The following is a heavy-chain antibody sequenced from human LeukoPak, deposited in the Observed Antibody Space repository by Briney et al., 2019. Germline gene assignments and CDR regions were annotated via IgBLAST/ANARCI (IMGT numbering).Heavy chain of an antibody. V-gene: IGHV3-30*02. D-gene: IGHD3-10*01. CDR1: GFTFSSYG. Sequence: PGGSLRLSCAASGFTFSSYGMHWVRPAPGKGLEWVAFIRYDGSNKYYADSVKGRFTISRDNSKNTLYLQMNSLRAEDTAVYYCAKDPRSAIDYWGQGTLVTVSS. CDR2: IRYDGSNK. CDR3: AKDPRSAIDY. J-gene: IGHJ4*02.